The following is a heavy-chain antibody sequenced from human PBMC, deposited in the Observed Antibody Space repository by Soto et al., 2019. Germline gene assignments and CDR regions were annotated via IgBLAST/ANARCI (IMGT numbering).Heavy chain of an antibody. CDR2: ISGSGGST. J-gene: IGHJ6*02. Sequence: PGGSLRLSCAASGFTFSSYAMSWVRQAPGKGLEWVSAISGSGGSTYYADSVKGRFTISRDNSKNTLYLQMNSLRAEDTAVYYCEKRKYDFWSGPMDVWGQGTTVTVSS. D-gene: IGHD3-3*01. CDR3: EKRKYDFWSGPMDV. CDR1: GFTFSSYA. V-gene: IGHV3-23*01.